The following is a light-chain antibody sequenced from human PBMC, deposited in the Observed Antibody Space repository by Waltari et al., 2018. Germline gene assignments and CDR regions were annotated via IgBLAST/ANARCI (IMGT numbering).Light chain of an antibody. CDR1: QSVSSY. Sequence: VILTQSPATLSLSPGERATLSCRASQSVSSYLVWYQQKPGQAPRLLIHSASSRATGIPDRFSGSGSETEFTLTISSLEPEDVGVYHCYQHSSGYSFGQGTKVEIK. CDR3: YQHSSGYS. J-gene: IGKJ2*03. V-gene: IGKV3-11*01. CDR2: SAS.